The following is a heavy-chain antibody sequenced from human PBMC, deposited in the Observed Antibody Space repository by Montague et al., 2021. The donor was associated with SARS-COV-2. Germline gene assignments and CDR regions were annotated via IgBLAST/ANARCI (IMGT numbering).Heavy chain of an antibody. Sequence: SLRLSCAASGFNFRSYYIHWVRQAPGRGLVWVSRIDNDGRGTIYADSVKGRFTISRDNAKNTLFLQMNSLRADDTAVYYCARGGFNHGFDVWGQGTVVTVSS. CDR3: ARGGFNHGFDV. CDR1: GFNFRSYY. J-gene: IGHJ3*01. V-gene: IGHV3-74*01. CDR2: IDNDGRGT.